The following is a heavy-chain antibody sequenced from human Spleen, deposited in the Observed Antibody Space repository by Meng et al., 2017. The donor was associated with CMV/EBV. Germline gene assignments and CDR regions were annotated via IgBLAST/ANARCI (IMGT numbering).Heavy chain of an antibody. J-gene: IGHJ4*02. Sequence: GGSLRLSCSASGFTFSNYGMHWVRQAPGKGLEWVSSISGSSINIFYADSLNGRFTISRDNAKNSVYLQMNSLRAEDTAVYYCARGGITGTTRWGQGTLVTVSS. V-gene: IGHV3-21*01. CDR2: ISGSSINI. CDR1: GFTFSNYG. CDR3: ARGGITGTTR. D-gene: IGHD1-7*01.